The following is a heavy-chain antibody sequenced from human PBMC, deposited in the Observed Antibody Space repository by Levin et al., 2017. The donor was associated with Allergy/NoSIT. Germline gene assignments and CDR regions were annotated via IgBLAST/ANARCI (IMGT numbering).Heavy chain of an antibody. CDR1: GLTFSNFW. J-gene: IGHJ4*02. D-gene: IGHD5/OR15-5a*01. CDR2: IKQDGSEK. Sequence: GGSLRLSCAASGLTFSNFWLTWVRQAPGKGLEWVANIKQDGSEKYYVDSVKGRFTISRDNAQSSLSLQMNSLRVEDTAVYYCATYGGVSTINYWGQGTLVTVSS. V-gene: IGHV3-7*01. CDR3: ATYGGVSTINY.